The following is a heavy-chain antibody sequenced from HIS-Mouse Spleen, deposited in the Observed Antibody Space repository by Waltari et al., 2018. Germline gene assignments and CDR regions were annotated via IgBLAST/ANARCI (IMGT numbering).Heavy chain of an antibody. Sequence: QLQLQESGPGLVKPSETLSLTCPVSGGSISSSSSYWGWIRQPPGKGLEWIGSIYYSGSTYATPSLKSRVTISVDTSKNQFSLKLSSVTAADTAVYYCAREIPYSSSWYDWYFDLWGRGTLVTVSS. V-gene: IGHV4-39*07. J-gene: IGHJ2*01. CDR2: IYYSGST. CDR3: AREIPYSSSWYDWYFDL. CDR1: GGSISSSSSY. D-gene: IGHD6-13*01.